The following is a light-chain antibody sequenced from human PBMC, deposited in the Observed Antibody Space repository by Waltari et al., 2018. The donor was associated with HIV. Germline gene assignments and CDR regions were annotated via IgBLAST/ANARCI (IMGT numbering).Light chain of an antibody. CDR1: FSLVSTSYY. Sequence: PVVTPEPSFSVSPRGTVTLTCGLSFSLVSTSYYPNSYQQTPDQAPRTPIYSTNTRSSGVPDRFSGSIRGNEAALTITGAQADDESDYYCVLYMGSGSCMFGGGTKLTVL. CDR2: STN. J-gene: IGLJ3*02. CDR3: VLYMGSGSCM. V-gene: IGLV8-61*01.